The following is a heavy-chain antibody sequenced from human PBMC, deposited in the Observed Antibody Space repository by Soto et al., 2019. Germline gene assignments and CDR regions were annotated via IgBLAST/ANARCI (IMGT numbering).Heavy chain of an antibody. Sequence: SETLSLTCAVSGGSISSSNWWSWVRQPPGKGLEWIGEIYHSGSTNYNPSLKSRVTISVDKSKNQFSLKLSSVTAADTAVYYYARDGFGQWLPIDYWGQGTLVTVSS. CDR1: GGSISSSNW. CDR2: IYHSGST. V-gene: IGHV4-4*02. J-gene: IGHJ4*02. D-gene: IGHD6-19*01. CDR3: ARDGFGQWLPIDY.